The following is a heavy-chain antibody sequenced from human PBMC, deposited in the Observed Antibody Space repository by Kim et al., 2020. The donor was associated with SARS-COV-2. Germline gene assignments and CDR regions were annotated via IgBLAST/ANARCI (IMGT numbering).Heavy chain of an antibody. CDR3: ARWGPRRNYYDSSGYYYA. J-gene: IGHJ5*02. D-gene: IGHD3-22*01. V-gene: IGHV3-11*06. Sequence: GRFTISRDNAKNSLYLQMNSLRAEDTAVYYCARWGPRRNYYDSSGYYYAWGQGTLVTVSS.